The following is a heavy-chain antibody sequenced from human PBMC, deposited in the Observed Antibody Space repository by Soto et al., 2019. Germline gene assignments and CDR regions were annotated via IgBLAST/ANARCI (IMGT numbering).Heavy chain of an antibody. Sequence: SETLSLTCTVSGGYISSYYWSWIRQPPGKGLEWIGYIYYSGSTNYNPSLKSRVTISVDTSKNQFSLKLSSVTAADTAVYYCARLGDSSSVYYYYYMDVWGKGTTVTVSS. CDR1: GGYISSYY. V-gene: IGHV4-59*08. D-gene: IGHD6-6*01. CDR2: IYYSGST. CDR3: ARLGDSSSVYYYYYMDV. J-gene: IGHJ6*03.